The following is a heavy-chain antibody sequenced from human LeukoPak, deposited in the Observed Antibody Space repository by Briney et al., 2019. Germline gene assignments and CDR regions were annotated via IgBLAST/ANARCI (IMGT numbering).Heavy chain of an antibody. D-gene: IGHD2-21*01. Sequence: SETLSLTCTVSGGSISSSNSYWGWIRQPPGKGLEWIGTLSYSGSTYYNSSLKSRITISVDTSKSQFSLRLSSVTAADTALYYCARHIQGANVCDYWGQGTLVTVPS. CDR3: ARHIQGANVCDY. V-gene: IGHV4-39*01. CDR2: LSYSGST. CDR1: GGSISSSNSY. J-gene: IGHJ4*02.